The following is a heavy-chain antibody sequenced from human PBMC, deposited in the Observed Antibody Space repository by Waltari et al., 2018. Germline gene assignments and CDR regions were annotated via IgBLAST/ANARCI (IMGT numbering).Heavy chain of an antibody. CDR2: ISGRGGST. Sequence: EVQLLESGGGLVQPGGSLRLSCAASGFTFSSYAMSWFRQAPGKGLEWVSAISGRGGSTYYADAVKGRFTSSRYNSKNTLYLQMNSLRAEDTAVYYCAKAGGSYRPITIDYWGQGTLVTVSS. D-gene: IGHD3-16*02. V-gene: IGHV3-23*01. CDR1: GFTFSSYA. CDR3: AKAGGSYRPITIDY. J-gene: IGHJ4*02.